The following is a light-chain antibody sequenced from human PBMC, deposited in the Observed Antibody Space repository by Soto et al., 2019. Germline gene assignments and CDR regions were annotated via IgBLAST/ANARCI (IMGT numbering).Light chain of an antibody. CDR1: SSDVGSYNL. CDR3: CSYAGSSTP. J-gene: IGLJ2*01. Sequence: QSALTQPASVSGSPGQSITISCTGTSSDVGSYNLVSWYQQHPGKAPKLMIYEVSKRPSGVSNRFSGSKSGNTASLTISGSQAEDEADYYCCSYAGSSTPFGGGTKLTVL. CDR2: EVS. V-gene: IGLV2-23*02.